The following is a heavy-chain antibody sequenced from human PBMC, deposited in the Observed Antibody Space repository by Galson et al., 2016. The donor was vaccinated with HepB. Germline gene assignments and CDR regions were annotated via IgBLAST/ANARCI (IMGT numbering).Heavy chain of an antibody. J-gene: IGHJ4*02. CDR1: GFTFSAYD. Sequence: SLRLSCAASGFTFSAYDMHWVRQSTGKRLEWVSTFSRFGDTYYPDSVKGRFTVSREDAQNSLYLQMNSLRAGDTALYYCVRSSQSYFDYWGQGTLVTVSS. D-gene: IGHD3-10*01. CDR2: FSRFGDT. CDR3: VRSSQSYFDY. V-gene: IGHV3-13*01.